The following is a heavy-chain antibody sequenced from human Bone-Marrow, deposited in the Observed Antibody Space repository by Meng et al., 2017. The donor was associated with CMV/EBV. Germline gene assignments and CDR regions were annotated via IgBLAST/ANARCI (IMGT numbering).Heavy chain of an antibody. CDR3: ARGYCSSTSCRPYYFDY. D-gene: IGHD2-2*01. CDR1: GFTFSSYS. J-gene: IGHJ4*02. Sequence: GGSLRLSCAASGFTFSSYSMNWVRQAPGKGLEWVSSISSSSSYIYYADSVKGRFTISRDNAKNSLYLQMNNLRAEDTAVYYCARGYCSSTSCRPYYFDYWGQGTLVTVSS. V-gene: IGHV3-21*01. CDR2: ISSSSSYI.